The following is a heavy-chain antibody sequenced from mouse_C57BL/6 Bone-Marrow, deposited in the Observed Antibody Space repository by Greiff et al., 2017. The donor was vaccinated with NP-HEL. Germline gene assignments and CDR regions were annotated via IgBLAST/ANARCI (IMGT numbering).Heavy chain of an antibody. CDR1: GFNITDYY. CDR3: ARSSNYGGMDY. J-gene: IGHJ4*01. CDR2: IDPEDGET. V-gene: IGHV14-2*01. Sequence: EVKLMESGAELVKPGASVKLSCTASGFNITDYYMHWVKQRTEQGLEWIGRIDPEDGETNYAPKFKGKATMTADTSSNTAYLQLSSLTSEDTAVYYCARSSNYGGMDYWGQGTSVTVSS. D-gene: IGHD2-5*01.